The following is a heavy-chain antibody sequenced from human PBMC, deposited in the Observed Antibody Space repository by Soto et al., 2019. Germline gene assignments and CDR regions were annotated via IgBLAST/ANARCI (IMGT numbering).Heavy chain of an antibody. Sequence: GRLRRPCTASGCTFSSYAMSWVRQAAGKGLEWVSAISGSGGTTYHADSVKGRFTISRDNSKNTLYLQMNSLRAEDTAVSYCAKEGTQFSSGWYHFNYWGQGTLVTVYS. J-gene: IGHJ4*02. D-gene: IGHD6-19*01. V-gene: IGHV3-23*01. CDR2: ISGSGGTT. CDR1: GCTFSSYA. CDR3: AKEGTQFSSGWYHFNY.